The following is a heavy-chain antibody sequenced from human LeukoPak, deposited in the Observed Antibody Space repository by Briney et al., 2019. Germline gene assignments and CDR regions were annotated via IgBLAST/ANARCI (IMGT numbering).Heavy chain of an antibody. CDR2: IKQDGSEI. J-gene: IGHJ6*04. Sequence: GGSLRLSCVASGFTFSSYWMSWVRLAPGKGLEWVANIKQDGSEIYYVDSVKGRFTISRDNAKNSLYLQMNALRAEDTAVYYCARVPITYYYGSGSYFCGMDVWGKGTTVSVSS. CDR1: GFTFSSYW. V-gene: IGHV3-7*03. D-gene: IGHD3-10*01. CDR3: ARVPITYYYGSGSYFCGMDV.